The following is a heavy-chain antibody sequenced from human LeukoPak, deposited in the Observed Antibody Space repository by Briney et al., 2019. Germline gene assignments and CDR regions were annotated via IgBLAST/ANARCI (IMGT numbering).Heavy chain of an antibody. CDR2: ISADGGST. CDR1: SFIFSNFD. D-gene: IGHD5-18*01. CDR3: AGGRGYIYGSDY. V-gene: IGHV3-64*01. J-gene: IGHJ4*02. Sequence: PGGPLRLSCAASSFIFSNFDMHWVRQAPGKGLEYVSHISADGGSTYYAISVKGRFTISRDNSKNTLYLQMGSLRAEDMAVYYCAGGRGYIYGSDYWGQGTLVTVSS.